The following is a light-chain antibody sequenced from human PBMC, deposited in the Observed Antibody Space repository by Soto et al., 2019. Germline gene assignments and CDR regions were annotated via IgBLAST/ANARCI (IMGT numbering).Light chain of an antibody. CDR1: QSVSSY. Sequence: EILLTQSPATLSLSPGERATLSCRASQSVSSYLAWYQQRTGQPPRILIYDASNRDTGIPARFSGSGSGTDFTLPISSLEPEDFEVYYCQQRSNWPRTFGQGTKVDIK. J-gene: IGKJ1*01. CDR3: QQRSNWPRT. CDR2: DAS. V-gene: IGKV3-11*01.